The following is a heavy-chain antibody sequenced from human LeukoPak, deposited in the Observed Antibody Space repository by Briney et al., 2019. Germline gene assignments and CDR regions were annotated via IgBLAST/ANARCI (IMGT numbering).Heavy chain of an antibody. D-gene: IGHD3-22*01. CDR1: GFTFSSYS. V-gene: IGHV3-23*01. CDR3: ARDRRDYDSSGYYYYDYGLDV. CDR2: ITASGTAM. Sequence: GGSLRLSCAASGFTFSSYSMNWVRQAPGKGLEWVSHITASGTAMFYADSVKGRFTVSRDNSKNTLFLQMNSLRAEDTAVYYCARDRRDYDSSGYYYYDYGLDVWGQGTTVTVSS. J-gene: IGHJ6*02.